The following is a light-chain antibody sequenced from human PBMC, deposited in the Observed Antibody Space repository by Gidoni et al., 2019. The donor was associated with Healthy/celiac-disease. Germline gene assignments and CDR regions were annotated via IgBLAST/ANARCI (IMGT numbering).Light chain of an antibody. CDR1: SSDVGGYNY. CDR3: SSYTSSSTRV. V-gene: IGLV2-14*03. Sequence: GSPGQSITISCTGTSSDVGGYNYVSWYQQHPGKAPKLMIYYVSNRPSGVSNRFSGSKSGNTASLTISGLQAEDEADYYCSSYTSSSTRVFGTGTKVTVL. J-gene: IGLJ1*01. CDR2: YVS.